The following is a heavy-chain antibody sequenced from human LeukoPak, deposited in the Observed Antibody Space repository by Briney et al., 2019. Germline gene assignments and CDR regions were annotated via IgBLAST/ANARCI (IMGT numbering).Heavy chain of an antibody. CDR2: INPNSGGT. J-gene: IGHJ4*02. Sequence: ASVKVSCKASGYTFTGYYMHWVRQAPGQGLEWMGWINPNSGGTNYAQKFQGWVTMTRDTSISTAYMKLSSVTAADTAVYYCARVAQYSGYDLDYWGQGTLVTVSS. D-gene: IGHD5-12*01. CDR3: ARVAQYSGYDLDY. V-gene: IGHV1-2*04. CDR1: GYTFTGYY.